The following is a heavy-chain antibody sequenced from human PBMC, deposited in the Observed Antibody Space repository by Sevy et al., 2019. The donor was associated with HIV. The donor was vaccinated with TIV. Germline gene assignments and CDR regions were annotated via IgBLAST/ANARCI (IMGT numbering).Heavy chain of an antibody. V-gene: IGHV3-7*01. J-gene: IGHJ4*02. D-gene: IGHD6-13*01. CDR1: GFTFSSYW. Sequence: GGSLRLSCAASGFTFSSYWINWVRQAPGEGLEWVANINKGGNQKHYMDSVKGRFTNSRDNAENAVYLQMNSLSVEDTAVYYCARGPSGAAAGRFDSWGQGTLVTVSS. CDR2: INKGGNQK. CDR3: ARGPSGAAAGRFDS.